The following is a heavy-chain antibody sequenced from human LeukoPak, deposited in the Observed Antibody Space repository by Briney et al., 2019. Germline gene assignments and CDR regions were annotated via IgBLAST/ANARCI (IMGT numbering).Heavy chain of an antibody. CDR1: GCTFDNYA. CDR2: ISWNSGTI. Sequence: GGSLRLSCAAPGCTFDNYAIDWVRQVPGKGLKWISLISWNSGTIGYADSVKGRFTISRDNANNFLYLQMNSLRAEDTALYYCARAYKDRSLAGKKEFFQHWGQGTLVTVSS. J-gene: IGHJ1*01. D-gene: IGHD6-19*01. CDR3: ARAYKDRSLAGKKEFFQH. V-gene: IGHV3-9*01.